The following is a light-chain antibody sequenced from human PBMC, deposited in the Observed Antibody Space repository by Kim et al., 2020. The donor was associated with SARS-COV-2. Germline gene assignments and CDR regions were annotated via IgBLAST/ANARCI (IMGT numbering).Light chain of an antibody. CDR1: QAISNY. CDR3: QKYDRAPLT. CDR2: AAS. Sequence: SASGGDRVTITCRASQAISNYLAWYQQKPGKVPQVLIYAASTLQSGVPSRFSGSGSGTDFTLTISSLQPEDVATYYCQKYDRAPLTFGGGTKLEIK. V-gene: IGKV1-27*01. J-gene: IGKJ4*01.